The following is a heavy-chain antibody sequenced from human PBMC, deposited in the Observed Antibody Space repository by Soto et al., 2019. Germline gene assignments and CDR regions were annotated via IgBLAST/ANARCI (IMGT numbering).Heavy chain of an antibody. CDR2: ISGSGAST. Sequence: PGGSLRLSCAASGFTFSTYAMSWVRQAPGKGLEWVSGISGSGASTYYSDSVKGRFTISRDNSKNTLYLQMNSLRAEDTAVYYCAKDLGPSWFGPDYWGQGTLVTVSS. D-gene: IGHD3-10*01. CDR1: GFTFSTYA. J-gene: IGHJ4*02. V-gene: IGHV3-23*01. CDR3: AKDLGPSWFGPDY.